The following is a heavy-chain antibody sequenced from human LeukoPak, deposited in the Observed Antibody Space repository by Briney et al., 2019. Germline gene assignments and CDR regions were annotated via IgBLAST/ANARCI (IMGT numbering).Heavy chain of an antibody. CDR2: INADSSTI. D-gene: IGHD3-22*01. Sequence: GGSLRLSCAASGFTFSTYNMNWVRQAPGKGLEWISYINADSSTIQYADSVRGRFTTSRDNAKNSLYLQMKSLRAEDTAVYYCVRDNSRGQSLGVIYWGQGSLVTVSS. CDR3: VRDNSRGQSLGVIY. V-gene: IGHV3-48*01. J-gene: IGHJ4*02. CDR1: GFTFSTYN.